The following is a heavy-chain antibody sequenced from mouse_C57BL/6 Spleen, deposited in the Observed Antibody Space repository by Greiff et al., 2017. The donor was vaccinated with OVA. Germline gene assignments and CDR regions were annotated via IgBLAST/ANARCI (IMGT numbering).Heavy chain of an antibody. CDR3: ARWYYGDYYAMDY. D-gene: IGHD1-1*01. J-gene: IGHJ4*01. CDR2: IYPGDGDT. Sequence: QVQLQQSGPELVKPGASVKISCKASGYAFSSSWMNWVKQRPGKGLEWIGRIYPGDGDTNYNGKFKGKATLTADKSSSTAYMQLSSLTSEDSAVYFCARWYYGDYYAMDYWGQGTSVTVSS. V-gene: IGHV1-82*01. CDR1: GYAFSSSW.